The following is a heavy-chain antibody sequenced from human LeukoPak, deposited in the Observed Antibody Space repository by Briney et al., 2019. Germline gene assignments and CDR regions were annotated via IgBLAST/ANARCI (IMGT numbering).Heavy chain of an antibody. D-gene: IGHD3-9*01. V-gene: IGHV3-23*01. CDR1: GFTFSSYA. CDR3: AKEQTPRISLLHLPLTGHVGTIDY. CDR2: ISSDSYST. J-gene: IGHJ4*02. Sequence: PGGSLRLSCAVSGFTFSSYAMSWVRQAPGKGLDWVSGISSDSYSTYTADSVKGRFTISRDNSKNTLYLQMNSLGAEDTALYYCAKEQTPRISLLHLPLTGHVGTIDYWGRGILVTVSS.